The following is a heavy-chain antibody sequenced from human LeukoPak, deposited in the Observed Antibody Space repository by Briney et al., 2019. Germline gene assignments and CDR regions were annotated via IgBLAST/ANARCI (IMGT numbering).Heavy chain of an antibody. J-gene: IGHJ4*02. Sequence: ASVKVSCKTSGYTFTSYGIRWVRQAPGQGLEWMGWISTDNGNTNYAQKVQGRVTMTTDTSTSTAYMELRSLRSDDAAVYYCARDPSGSYDFDYWGQGTLVTVSS. D-gene: IGHD1-26*01. V-gene: IGHV1-18*01. CDR2: ISTDNGNT. CDR3: ARDPSGSYDFDY. CDR1: GYTFTSYG.